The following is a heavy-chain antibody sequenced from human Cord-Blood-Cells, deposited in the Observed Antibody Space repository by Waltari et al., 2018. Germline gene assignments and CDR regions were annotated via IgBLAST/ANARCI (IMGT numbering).Heavy chain of an antibody. J-gene: IGHJ6*02. CDR1: GGSFSGYY. Sequence: QVQLQQWGAGLLKPSETLSLTCAAYGGSFSGYYWSWIRQPPGKGLEWIGEINHSGSTNYDPSLKSRVTISVDTSKNQFSLKLSSVTAADTAVYYCARGSDYDFWSGYYGDYYYGMDVWGQGTTVTVSS. V-gene: IGHV4-34*01. CDR2: INHSGST. D-gene: IGHD3-3*01. CDR3: ARGSDYDFWSGYYGDYYYGMDV.